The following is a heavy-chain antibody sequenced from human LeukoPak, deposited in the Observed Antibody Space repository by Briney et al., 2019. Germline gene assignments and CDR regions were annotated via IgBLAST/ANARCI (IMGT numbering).Heavy chain of an antibody. D-gene: IGHD5-18*01. CDR3: ARPRIRARDDAFDI. J-gene: IGHJ3*02. CDR1: GGTFSSYA. Sequence: SVRVSCKASGGTFSSYAISWVRQAPGQGLEWMGGIIPIFGTANYAQKFQGRVTITTDESTSTAYMELSSLRSEDTAVYYCARPRIRARDDAFDIWGQGTMVTVSS. CDR2: IIPIFGTA. V-gene: IGHV1-69*05.